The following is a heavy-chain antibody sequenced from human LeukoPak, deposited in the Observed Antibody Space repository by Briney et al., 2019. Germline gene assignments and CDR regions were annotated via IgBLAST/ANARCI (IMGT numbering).Heavy chain of an antibody. V-gene: IGHV1-69*05. J-gene: IGHJ4*02. Sequence: SVKVSCKASGGTFSSYAISWVRQAPGQGLEWMGEIIPIFGTANYAQKFQGRVTITTDESTSTAYMELSSLRSEDTAVYYCVGRSVVVTAIRYYFDYWGQGTLVTVSS. D-gene: IGHD2-21*02. CDR1: GGTFSSYA. CDR2: IIPIFGTA. CDR3: VGRSVVVTAIRYYFDY.